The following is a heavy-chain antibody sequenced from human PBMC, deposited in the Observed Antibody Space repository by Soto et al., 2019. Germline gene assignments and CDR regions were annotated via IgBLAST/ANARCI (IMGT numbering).Heavy chain of an antibody. CDR1: GYTFTGYY. J-gene: IGHJ6*02. V-gene: IGHV1-2*04. Sequence: ASVKVSCKASGYTFTGYYMHWVRQAPGQGLEWMGWINPNSGGTNYAQKFQGWVTMTRDTSISTAYMELSRLRSDDTAVYYCARDPVSSSWFGPYYGMDVWGQGTTVTVSS. CDR2: INPNSGGT. CDR3: ARDPVSSSWFGPYYGMDV. D-gene: IGHD6-13*01.